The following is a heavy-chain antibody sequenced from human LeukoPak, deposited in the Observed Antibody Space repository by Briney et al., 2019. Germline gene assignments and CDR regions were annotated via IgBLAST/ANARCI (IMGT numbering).Heavy chain of an antibody. D-gene: IGHD3-10*01. CDR3: ARGLPIISMLRGVKPSVMFDS. Sequence: SETLSLTCAAYGGSFSGYYWSWIRQPPGKGLEWIGEINHSGSTNYNPSLKSRLSISIDTSKNQFALRLNSVTAADTAVYYCARGLPIISMLRGVKPSVMFDSWGQGTLVTVSS. V-gene: IGHV4-34*01. CDR1: GGSFSGYY. J-gene: IGHJ5*01. CDR2: INHSGST.